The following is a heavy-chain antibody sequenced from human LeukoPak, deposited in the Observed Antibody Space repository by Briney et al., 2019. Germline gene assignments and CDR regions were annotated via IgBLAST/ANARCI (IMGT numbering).Heavy chain of an antibody. CDR1: GGSISSNNW. J-gene: IGHJ4*02. V-gene: IGHV4-4*02. Sequence: SSETVSLTCAVSGGSISSNNWWSWVRQPPGRGLEWIGEIFHSGTTNYNPSLKSRVTMSVDKSKNHFSLTLTSVTAADTALYYCASSDGQPPRFDSSYDVFDYWGQGTLVTVSS. CDR3: ASSDGQPPRFDSSYDVFDY. D-gene: IGHD3-3*01. CDR2: IFHSGTT.